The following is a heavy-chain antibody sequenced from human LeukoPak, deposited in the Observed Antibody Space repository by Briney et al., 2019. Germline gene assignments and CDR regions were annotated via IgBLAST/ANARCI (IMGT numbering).Heavy chain of an antibody. D-gene: IGHD2-2*01. Sequence: GGSLRLSCAASGFTFSNFGMTWVRQAPGKGLEWVSTISGSGDTTYYPNSVKGLFTISRDNSKNTLYLQMNSLRAEDTAVYYCAKGGGGYLDYWGQGALVTVSS. CDR1: GFTFSNFG. CDR2: ISGSGDTT. CDR3: AKGGGGYLDY. J-gene: IGHJ4*02. V-gene: IGHV3-23*01.